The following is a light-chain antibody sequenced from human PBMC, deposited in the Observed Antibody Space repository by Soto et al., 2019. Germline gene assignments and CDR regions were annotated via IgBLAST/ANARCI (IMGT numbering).Light chain of an antibody. Sequence: QSVLTQPPSGSGAPGQRVTISCTGSSSNIGAGYDVHWYQQLPGTAPKLLIYGNSKRPSGVPDRCSGYKSGTSASLAIVGLQAEDEADYDCRSYDGSLSGGVFGGGTKFTVL. CDR3: RSYDGSLSGGV. CDR2: GNS. CDR1: SSNIGAGYD. V-gene: IGLV1-40*01. J-gene: IGLJ3*02.